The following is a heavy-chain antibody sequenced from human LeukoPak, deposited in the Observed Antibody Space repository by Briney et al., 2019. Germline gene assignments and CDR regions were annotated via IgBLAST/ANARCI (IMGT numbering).Heavy chain of an antibody. V-gene: IGHV3-53*01. D-gene: IGHD1-14*01. CDR2: IYSGGST. Sequence: PGGSPRLSCAASGFTVSSNYMSWVRQAPGKGLEWVSVIYSGGSTYYADSVKGRFTISRDNSRNTLYLQMNSLRAEDTAVYYCARDLGTNFDYWGQGTLVTVSS. CDR1: GFTVSSNY. CDR3: ARDLGTNFDY. J-gene: IGHJ4*02.